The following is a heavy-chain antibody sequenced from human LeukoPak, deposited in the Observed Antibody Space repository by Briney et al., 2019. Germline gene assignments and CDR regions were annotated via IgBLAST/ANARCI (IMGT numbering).Heavy chain of an antibody. CDR2: IYTSGST. V-gene: IGHV4-4*09. Sequence: SETLSLTCTVSGGSISSYYWSWIRQPPGKGLEWIGYIYTSGSTNYNPSLKSRVTISVDTSKNQFSLKLSSVTAEATAVYYCARKGGGHPEKQWREKWSDPWGEGPLVTVSS. CDR1: GGSISSYY. D-gene: IGHD6-19*01. J-gene: IGHJ5*02. CDR3: ARKGGGHPEKQWREKWSDP.